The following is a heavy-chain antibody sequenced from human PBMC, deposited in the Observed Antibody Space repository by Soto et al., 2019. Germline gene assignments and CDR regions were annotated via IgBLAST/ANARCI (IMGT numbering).Heavy chain of an antibody. D-gene: IGHD1-26*01. Sequence: QVQLVQSGAEVKKPGSSVKVSCKASGGTFSSYAISWVRQAPGQGLEWMGGIIPIFGTANYAQKFQGRVTITADESTSTAYMELSSLRSEDTAVYYCARDCGPIVGATRAGYYFDYWGQGTLVTVSS. J-gene: IGHJ4*02. CDR2: IIPIFGTA. V-gene: IGHV1-69*12. CDR1: GGTFSSYA. CDR3: ARDCGPIVGATRAGYYFDY.